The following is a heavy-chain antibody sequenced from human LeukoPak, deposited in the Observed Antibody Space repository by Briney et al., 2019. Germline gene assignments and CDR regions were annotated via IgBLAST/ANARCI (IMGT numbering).Heavy chain of an antibody. CDR3: AREGYGSLYYFDY. J-gene: IGHJ4*02. Sequence: ASVKVSCTASGYTFTGYYMHWVRQAPGQGLEWMGWINPNSGGTNYAQKFQGRVTMTRDTSISTAYMELSRLRSDDTAVYYCAREGYGSLYYFDYWGQGTLVTVSS. CDR1: GYTFTGYY. D-gene: IGHD3-10*01. V-gene: IGHV1-2*02. CDR2: INPNSGGT.